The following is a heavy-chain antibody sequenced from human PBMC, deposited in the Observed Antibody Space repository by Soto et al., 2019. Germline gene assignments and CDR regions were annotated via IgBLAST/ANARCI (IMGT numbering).Heavy chain of an antibody. CDR2: ISADGKTI. CDR3: TRGGSWFDL. J-gene: IGHJ5*02. CDR1: GFNLRVYW. Sequence: GGSLRLSCSGSGFNLRVYWMHWVRQAPGKGLVWVSRISADGKTINYADSVEGRFTVSRDNANNVVSLQLNSLTAEDTAVYFCTRGGSWFDLWGQGSVVTVSS. V-gene: IGHV3-74*01.